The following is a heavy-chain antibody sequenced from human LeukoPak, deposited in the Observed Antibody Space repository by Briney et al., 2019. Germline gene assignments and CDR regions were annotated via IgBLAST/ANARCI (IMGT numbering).Heavy chain of an antibody. V-gene: IGHV3-66*01. J-gene: IGHJ5*02. Sequence: GGSLRLSCAASGFTVSSNHMSWVRQAPGKGLEWVSVIYSGGSTYYADSVKGRFTISRDNSKNTLYLQMNSLRAEDTAVYYCARDYYDSSGSRFDPWGQGTLVTVSS. D-gene: IGHD3-22*01. CDR2: IYSGGST. CDR1: GFTVSSNH. CDR3: ARDYYDSSGSRFDP.